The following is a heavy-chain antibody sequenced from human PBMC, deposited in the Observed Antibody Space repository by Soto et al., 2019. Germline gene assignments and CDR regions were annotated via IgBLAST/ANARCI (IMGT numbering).Heavy chain of an antibody. Sequence: ASVKVSCKASGYTFTSYAMHWVRQAPGQRLEWMGWINAGNGNTKYSQKFQGRVTIIRDTAASTAYMELSSLRSEDTAVYYCASRQVVAGTNDYYYGKDVWGQGTTVTVSS. CDR1: GYTFTSYA. D-gene: IGHD6-19*01. CDR3: ASRQVVAGTNDYYYGKDV. V-gene: IGHV1-3*01. CDR2: INAGNGNT. J-gene: IGHJ6*02.